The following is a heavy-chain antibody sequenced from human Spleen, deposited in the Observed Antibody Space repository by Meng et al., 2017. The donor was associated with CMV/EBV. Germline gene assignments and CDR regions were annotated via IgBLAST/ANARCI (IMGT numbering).Heavy chain of an antibody. V-gene: IGHV4-38-2*02. CDR2: AFHSGNT. CDR3: ARRYCISASCYRGFDY. D-gene: IGHD2-2*02. CDR1: DYSISNGYY. Sequence: SETLSLTCTVSDYSISNGYYWGWIRQPSGKGLEWIGNAFHSGNTYYNPSLRSRVTISVDTSKNQFSLRMSSVTAADTAVYYCARRYCISASCYRGFDYWGQGTLVTVSS. J-gene: IGHJ4*02.